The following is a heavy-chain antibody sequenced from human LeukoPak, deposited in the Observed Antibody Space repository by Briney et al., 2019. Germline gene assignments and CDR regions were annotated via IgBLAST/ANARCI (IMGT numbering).Heavy chain of an antibody. J-gene: IGHJ4*02. CDR2: IIPIFGTA. D-gene: IGHD6-19*01. V-gene: IGHV1-69*05. CDR1: GGTFSSYA. Sequence: ASVKVSCKASGGTFSSYAISWVRQAPGQGLEWMGGIIPIFGTANYAQKFQGRVTITTDESTSTAYMELSSLRSEDTAVYYCARSYSSGWYDYYFDYWGQGTLVTVSS. CDR3: ARSYSSGWYDYYFDY.